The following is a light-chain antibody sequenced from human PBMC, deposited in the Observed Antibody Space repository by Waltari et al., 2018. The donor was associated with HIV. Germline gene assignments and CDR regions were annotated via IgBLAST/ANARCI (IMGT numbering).Light chain of an antibody. J-gene: IGLJ3*02. CDR3: YSTDTSGNHWV. CDR2: EDT. Sequence: SYELTQPPSVSVSPGQTARITCSGDALPKKFAYWFRQKSGQAPVLVIYEDTKLPSGFPDRFSAVSSGTTATLTISGAQVEDEGDYYCYSTDTSGNHWVFGGGTRLTVL. CDR1: ALPKKF. V-gene: IGLV3-10*01.